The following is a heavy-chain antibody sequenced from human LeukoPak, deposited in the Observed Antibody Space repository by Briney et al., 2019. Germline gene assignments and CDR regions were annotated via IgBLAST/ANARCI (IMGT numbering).Heavy chain of an antibody. CDR3: TRDRGAYNLYDY. V-gene: IGHV3-49*03. CDR1: GFTFGDYA. J-gene: IGHJ4*02. D-gene: IGHD1-1*01. Sequence: SGGSLRLSCTASGFTFGDYAMSWIRQAPGKGLEWVGFIRSKAYGETADYAASVKGRFTISRDDSKAIAYLQTNSLKTEDTAVYHCTRDRGAYNLYDYWGQGTLVTVSS. CDR2: IRSKAYGETA.